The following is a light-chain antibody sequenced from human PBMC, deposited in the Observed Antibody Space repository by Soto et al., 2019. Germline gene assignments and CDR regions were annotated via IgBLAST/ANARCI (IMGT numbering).Light chain of an antibody. Sequence: EIVLTQSPATLSLSPGERPTLSCRASQSVSSYLAWYQQKPGQAPRLLIYDASNRATGIPARFSGSGSGTDFTLTISSLEPEDFEVYYCQQRSNWLTVGGGT. J-gene: IGKJ4*01. CDR3: QQRSNWLT. CDR1: QSVSSY. V-gene: IGKV3-11*01. CDR2: DAS.